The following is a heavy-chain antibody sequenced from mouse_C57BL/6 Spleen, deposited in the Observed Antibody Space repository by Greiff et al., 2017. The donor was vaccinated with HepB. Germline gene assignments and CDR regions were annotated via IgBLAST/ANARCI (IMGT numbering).Heavy chain of an antibody. D-gene: IGHD1-1*01. CDR3: ARQGVTTVVEDAMDY. CDR2: IWSDGST. J-gene: IGHJ4*01. CDR1: GFSFTSYG. Sequence: QVQLKESGPGLVAPSQSLSITCTVSGFSFTSYGVHWVRQPPGKGLEWLVVIWSDGSTTYNSALKSRLSISKDNSKSQVFLKMNSLQTDDTAMYYCARQGVTTVVEDAMDYWGQGTSVTVSS. V-gene: IGHV2-6-1*01.